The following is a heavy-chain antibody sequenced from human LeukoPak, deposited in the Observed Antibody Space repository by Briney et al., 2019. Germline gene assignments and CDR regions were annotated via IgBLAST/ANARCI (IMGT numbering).Heavy chain of an antibody. CDR1: GFTFSSYA. V-gene: IGHV3-7*01. Sequence: GGSLRLSCAASGFTFSSYAMSWVRQAPGKGLEWVANINKDGRDVSYVDSVKGRFTISRDNAKNSLYLQMNSLRVEDTAVYYCARSHYGDNVWGQGTLVTVSS. CDR3: ARSHYGDNV. J-gene: IGHJ1*01. D-gene: IGHD4-17*01. CDR2: INKDGRDV.